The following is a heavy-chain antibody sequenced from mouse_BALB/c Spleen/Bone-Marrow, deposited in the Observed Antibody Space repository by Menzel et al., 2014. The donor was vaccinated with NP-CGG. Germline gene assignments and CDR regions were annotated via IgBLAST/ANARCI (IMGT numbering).Heavy chain of an antibody. J-gene: IGHJ3*01. CDR1: GFTFSAFY. Sequence: EVKVVESGGGLVQPGGSLRLSCATSGFTFSAFYMEWVRQPPGKRLEWIAASRNKPKDYTTEYSASVKGRFIVSRDTSQSILYRQMNALRAEDTAIYYCARDVEYGNYFSYWGQGTLVTVSA. D-gene: IGHD2-10*02. CDR3: ARDVEYGNYFSY. CDR2: SRNKPKDYTT. V-gene: IGHV7-1*02.